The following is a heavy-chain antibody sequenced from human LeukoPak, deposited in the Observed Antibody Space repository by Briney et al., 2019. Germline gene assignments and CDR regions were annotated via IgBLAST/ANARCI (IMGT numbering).Heavy chain of an antibody. CDR3: ARAGGPLDGMDV. J-gene: IGHJ6*02. D-gene: IGHD2-8*02. Sequence: GGSLRLSCAASGFTFSNYWMHWLRQAPGKGLVWVSRINSDGSSTTYADSVKGRFTISRDNAKNTLYLQMNSLRAEDTAVYYCARAGGPLDGMDVWGQGTTVTVSS. CDR2: INSDGSST. CDR1: GFTFSNYW. V-gene: IGHV3-74*03.